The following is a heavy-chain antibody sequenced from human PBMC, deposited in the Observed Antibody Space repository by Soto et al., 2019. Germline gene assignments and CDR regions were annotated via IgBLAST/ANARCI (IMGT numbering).Heavy chain of an antibody. Sequence: GGSLRLSCAASGFTFSSYSMNWVRQAPGKGLEWVSYISSSSSTIYYADSVKGRFTISRDNAKNSLYLQMNSLRAEDTAVYYCNGSPYIYYFDYWGQGTLVTVSS. V-gene: IGHV3-48*01. J-gene: IGHJ4*02. CDR2: ISSSSSTI. CDR1: GFTFSSYS. CDR3: NGSPYIYYFDY. D-gene: IGHD4-4*01.